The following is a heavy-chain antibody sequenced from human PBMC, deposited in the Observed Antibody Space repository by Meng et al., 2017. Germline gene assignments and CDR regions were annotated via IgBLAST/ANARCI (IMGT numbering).Heavy chain of an antibody. J-gene: IGHJ4*02. CDR3: AKADLRGYMLRFDY. D-gene: IGHD3-16*01. Sequence: QLQLVESGGGVVQPGRSLRLSCAASGFTFSSYAMHWVRQAPGKGLEWVAVISYDGSNKYYADSVKGRFTISRDNSKNTLYLQMNSLRAEDTAVYYCAKADLRGYMLRFDYWGQGTLVTVSS. V-gene: IGHV3-30*07. CDR2: ISYDGSNK. CDR1: GFTFSSYA.